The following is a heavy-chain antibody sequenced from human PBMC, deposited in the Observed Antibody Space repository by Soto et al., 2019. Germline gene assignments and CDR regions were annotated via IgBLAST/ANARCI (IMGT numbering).Heavy chain of an antibody. V-gene: IGHV4-39*01. D-gene: IGHD6-6*01. CDR3: ARAFTRTEYSSSYTH. CDR2: IYYTGNT. Sequence: SETLSLTCTVSGGSISSDSYYWGWIRQPPGKGLEWIGSIYYTGNTYYNPSLKSRVTISVDTSKNQFSLKLSSVTAADTAVYYCARAFTRTEYSSSYTHWGQGTLVTVSS. CDR1: GGSISSDSYY. J-gene: IGHJ4*02.